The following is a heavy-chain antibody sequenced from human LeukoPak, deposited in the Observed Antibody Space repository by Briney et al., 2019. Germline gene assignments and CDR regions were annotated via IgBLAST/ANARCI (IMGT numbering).Heavy chain of an antibody. CDR2: ISYDGSNK. CDR1: GFTFSSYA. J-gene: IGHJ4*02. CDR3: ARDSVLLWFGEPRPYYFDY. Sequence: GGSLRLSCAASGFTFSSYAMHWVRQAPGKGLEWVAVISYDGSNKYYADSVKGRFTISRDNSKNTLYLQMNSLRAEDTAVYYCARDSVLLWFGEPRPYYFDYWGQGTLVTVSS. D-gene: IGHD3-10*01. V-gene: IGHV3-30-3*01.